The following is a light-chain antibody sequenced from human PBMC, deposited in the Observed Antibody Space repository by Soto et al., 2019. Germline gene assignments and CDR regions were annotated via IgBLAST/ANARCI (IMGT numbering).Light chain of an antibody. CDR2: GNS. J-gene: IGLJ3*02. CDR3: QSYDSSLSGSRV. V-gene: IGLV1-40*01. CDR1: SSNIGAGYD. Sequence: QSVLTQPPSVSAAPGQRVTISCTGSSSNIGAGYDVHWYQQLPGTAPKLLIYGNSNRPSGVPDRFSGSKSGTSASLAITGLQAEDEADYYCQSYDSSLSGSRVFGRGTKVTVL.